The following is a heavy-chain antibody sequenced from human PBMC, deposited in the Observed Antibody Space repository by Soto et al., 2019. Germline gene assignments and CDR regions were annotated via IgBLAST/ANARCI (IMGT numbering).Heavy chain of an antibody. CDR1: GGTFSSYT. J-gene: IGHJ5*02. D-gene: IGHD1-26*01. CDR2: IIPILGIA. V-gene: IGHV1-69*02. Sequence: SVKVSCKASGGTFSSYTISWVRQAPGQGLEWMGRIIPILGIANYAQKFQGRVTITADKSTSTAYMELSSLRSEDTAVYYCAGAIEGPTNWFDPWGQGTLVTVSS. CDR3: AGAIEGPTNWFDP.